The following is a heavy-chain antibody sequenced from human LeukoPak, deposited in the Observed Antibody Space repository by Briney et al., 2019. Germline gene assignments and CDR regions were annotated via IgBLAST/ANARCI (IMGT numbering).Heavy chain of an antibody. J-gene: IGHJ6*02. Sequence: GGSLRLSCAASGFTFSSYAMSWVRQAPGKGLEGVSAISGSGGSTYYADSVKGRFTISRDNSKNTLYLQMNSLRAEDTAVYYCAKVRGYCSSTSCPLLYYYYGMDVWGQGTTVTVSS. CDR1: GFTFSSYA. D-gene: IGHD2-2*01. CDR3: AKVRGYCSSTSCPLLYYYYGMDV. V-gene: IGHV3-23*01. CDR2: ISGSGGST.